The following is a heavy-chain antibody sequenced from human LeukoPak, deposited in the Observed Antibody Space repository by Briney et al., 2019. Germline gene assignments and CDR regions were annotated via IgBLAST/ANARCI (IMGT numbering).Heavy chain of an antibody. D-gene: IGHD3-22*01. CDR3: ARGVWDSSGYFS. CDR1: GYIFTSYD. J-gene: IGHJ4*02. V-gene: IGHV1-8*01. Sequence: ASVKVSCKASGYIFTSYDINWVRQATGQGLEWMGWMNPNSGNTGYAQKFQGRVTMTRNTSISTAYMELSSLRSEDTAVYYCARGVWDSSGYFSWGQGTLVTVSS. CDR2: MNPNSGNT.